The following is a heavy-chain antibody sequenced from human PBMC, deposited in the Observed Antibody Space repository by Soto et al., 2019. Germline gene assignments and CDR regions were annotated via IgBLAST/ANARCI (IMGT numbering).Heavy chain of an antibody. V-gene: IGHV1-2*02. Sequence: ASVKVSCKASGYPFTGPYIYWVRQAPGQGLEWMGWINPSSGGTESAEKFQGRVTVTRDTSIRTVFLELNSLTSDDTGVYFWAREFRTYSHCVDVWGQGTAVTVSS. CDR3: AREFRTYSHCVDV. CDR1: GYPFTGPY. CDR2: INPSSGGT. J-gene: IGHJ6*02. D-gene: IGHD2-21*01.